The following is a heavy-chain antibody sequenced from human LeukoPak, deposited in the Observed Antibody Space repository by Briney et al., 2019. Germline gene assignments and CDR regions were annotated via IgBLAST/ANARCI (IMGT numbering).Heavy chain of an antibody. CDR1: GYSFTSYW. J-gene: IGHJ5*02. CDR3: ARSIAARWFDP. Sequence: GESLKISCKGSGYSFTSYWIGWVRQMPGKGLGWMGIIYPGDSDTRYSPSFQGQVTISADKSISTAYLQWSSPKASDTAMYYCARSIAARWFDPWGQGTLVTVSS. CDR2: IYPGDSDT. D-gene: IGHD6-6*01. V-gene: IGHV5-51*01.